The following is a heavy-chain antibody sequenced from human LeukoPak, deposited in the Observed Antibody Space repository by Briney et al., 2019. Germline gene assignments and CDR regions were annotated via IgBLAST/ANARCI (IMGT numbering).Heavy chain of an antibody. D-gene: IGHD1-26*01. CDR2: IKQDGSEK. CDR3: AARSSGNPYF. Sequence: GGSLRLSCTASGLTLSNYWMIWVRQAPGKGLEWVAKIKQDGSEKYYVDSVKGRFTISRDNAENSLYLQMNSLRVEDTAVYYCAARSSGNPYFWGQGTLVTVSS. CDR1: GLTLSNYW. J-gene: IGHJ4*02. V-gene: IGHV3-7*03.